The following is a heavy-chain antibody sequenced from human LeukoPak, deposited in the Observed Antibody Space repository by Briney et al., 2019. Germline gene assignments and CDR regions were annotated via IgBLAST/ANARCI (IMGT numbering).Heavy chain of an antibody. V-gene: IGHV3-66*04. J-gene: IGHJ3*02. D-gene: IGHD4-17*01. CDR2: IYSGGST. CDR1: GFTFSRND. Sequence: GGSLRLSCAASGFTFSRNDMIWARQAPGKGLEWVSVIYSGGSTYYADSVKGRFTISRDNSKNTLYLQMNSLRAEDTAVYYCARPLMTTVTNDAFDIWGQGTMVTVSS. CDR3: ARPLMTTVTNDAFDI.